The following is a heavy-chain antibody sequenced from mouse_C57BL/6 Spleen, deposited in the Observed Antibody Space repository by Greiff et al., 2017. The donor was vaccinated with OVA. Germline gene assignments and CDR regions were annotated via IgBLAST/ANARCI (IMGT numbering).Heavy chain of an antibody. V-gene: IGHV1-69*01. D-gene: IGHD4-1*01. CDR1: GYTFTSYW. J-gene: IGHJ2*01. CDR3: ARLGNWDFDY. Sequence: QVQLQQPGAELVMPGASVKLSCKASGYTFTSYWMHWVKQRPGQGLEWIGEIDPSDSYTNYNQKFKGKSTLTVDKSSSTAYMQLSSLTSEDSAVYYCARLGNWDFDYWGQGTTLTVSS. CDR2: IDPSDSYT.